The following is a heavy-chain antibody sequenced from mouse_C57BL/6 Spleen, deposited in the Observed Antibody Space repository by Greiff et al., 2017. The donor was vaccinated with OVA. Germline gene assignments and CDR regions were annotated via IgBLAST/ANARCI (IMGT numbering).Heavy chain of an antibody. Sequence: EVKLVESGAELVKPGASVKLSCTASGFNFKDYYMHWVQQRTEQGLEWIGRIDPEDGETKYAPKFPGKATITADTSSNTAYLQLSSLTSEATAVYYCARHGSSPNWYFDVWGTGTTVTVSS. CDR2: IDPEDGET. D-gene: IGHD1-1*01. V-gene: IGHV14-2*01. CDR3: ARHGSSPNWYFDV. CDR1: GFNFKDYY. J-gene: IGHJ1*03.